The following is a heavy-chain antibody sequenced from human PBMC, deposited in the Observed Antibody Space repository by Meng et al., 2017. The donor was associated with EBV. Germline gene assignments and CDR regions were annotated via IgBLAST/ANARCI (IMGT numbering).Heavy chain of an antibody. CDR3: ARDRRHSASLDY. V-gene: IGHV3-21*06. Sequence: EVQLVEPGGGLLKPGGSLRLSCAASGFSFSAYSMNWVRQAPGKGLEWLSFISTTGSYISYADSVKGRFTVSRDNAENSLHLQMNSLSAEDTAVYYCARDRRHSASLDYWGQGTLVTVAS. CDR2: ISTTGSYI. CDR1: GFSFSAYS. J-gene: IGHJ4*02. D-gene: IGHD1-26*01.